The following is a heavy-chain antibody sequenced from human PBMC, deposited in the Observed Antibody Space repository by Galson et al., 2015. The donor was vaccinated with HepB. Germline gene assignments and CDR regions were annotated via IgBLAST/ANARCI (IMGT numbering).Heavy chain of an antibody. CDR2: ISADDGRNK. J-gene: IGHJ4*02. D-gene: IGHD3-22*01. CDR1: GFTFSSYA. CDR3: AREGFSSGHAGIFDC. Sequence: SLRLSCAASGFTFSSYAMHWVRQAPGKGLEWVALISADDGRNKNYADSVKGRFTISRDNSKNTLFLEMNSLRAEDTAFYYCAREGFSSGHAGIFDCWGQGTLVTVSS. V-gene: IGHV3-30*04.